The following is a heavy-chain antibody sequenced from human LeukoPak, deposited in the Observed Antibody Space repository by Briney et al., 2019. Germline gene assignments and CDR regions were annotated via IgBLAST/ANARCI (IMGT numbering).Heavy chain of an antibody. CDR2: INWNGGST. CDR3: AREGVGYDSTGYYYYDYFVY. J-gene: IGHJ4*02. CDR1: GFTFDDYG. Sequence: GGSLRLSCAASGFTFDDYGMSWVRQAPGKGLEWVSGINWNGGSTGYADSVKGRFTISRDNAKNSLYLQMNSLRAEDTALYYCAREGVGYDSTGYYYYDYFVYWGQGTLVTVSS. D-gene: IGHD3-22*01. V-gene: IGHV3-20*04.